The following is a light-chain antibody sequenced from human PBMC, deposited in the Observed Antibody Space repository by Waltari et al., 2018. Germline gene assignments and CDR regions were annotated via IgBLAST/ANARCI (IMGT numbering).Light chain of an antibody. CDR1: QSIVGW. CDR3: QQYKSYSRT. Sequence: DIQMTQSPSTLSASLGDRVTITCRASQSIVGWLAWYQQKPGKAPNLLIYKASNLESGVPSRFSGSGSGTEFTLTISSLQPDDFATYYCQQYKSYSRTFGQGTKVEIK. CDR2: KAS. J-gene: IGKJ1*01. V-gene: IGKV1-5*03.